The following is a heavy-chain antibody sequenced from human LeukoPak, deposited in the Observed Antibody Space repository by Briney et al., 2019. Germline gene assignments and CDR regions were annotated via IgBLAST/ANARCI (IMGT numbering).Heavy chain of an antibody. CDR3: ASGATLDPVY. J-gene: IGHJ4*02. CDR1: AYSFTSSW. V-gene: IGHV5-51*01. D-gene: IGHD1-26*01. Sequence: GQSLKISCTGSAYSFTSSWIGWVRQMPGNGLEWMGIIYPGDFVIRYSPSFQGQVAISADKSIRTASLQWSSLDASATAMQYFASGATLDPVYWGEGALVTLS. CDR2: IYPGDFVI.